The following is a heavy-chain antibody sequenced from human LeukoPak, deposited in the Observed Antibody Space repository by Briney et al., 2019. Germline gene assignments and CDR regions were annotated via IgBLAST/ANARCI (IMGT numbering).Heavy chain of an antibody. J-gene: IGHJ4*02. D-gene: IGHD6-6*01. V-gene: IGHV4-34*01. Sequence: SETLSLTCAVYGGSFSGYYWSWIRQPPGKGLEWIGEINHSGSTNYNPSLKSRVTISVDTSKNQFSLKLSSLTAADTAVYYCARARXXXXXXPXRXSIAARNYFDYWGQGTLVTVSS. CDR3: ARARXXXXXXPXRXSIAARNYFDY. CDR2: INHSGST. CDR1: GGSFSGYY.